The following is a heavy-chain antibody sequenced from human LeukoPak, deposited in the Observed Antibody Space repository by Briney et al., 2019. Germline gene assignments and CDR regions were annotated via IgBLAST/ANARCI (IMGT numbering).Heavy chain of an antibody. V-gene: IGHV3-33*08. Sequence: QPGGSLRLSCAASGFTFSSSWMHWVRQAPGKGLEWVAVIWYDGSNKYYADFVKGRFTISRDNSKNTLYLQMISLRAEDTAVYYCARAQDYDSSGYVDGFDIWGQGTMVTVSS. CDR1: GFTFSSSW. CDR2: IWYDGSNK. CDR3: ARAQDYDSSGYVDGFDI. D-gene: IGHD3-22*01. J-gene: IGHJ3*02.